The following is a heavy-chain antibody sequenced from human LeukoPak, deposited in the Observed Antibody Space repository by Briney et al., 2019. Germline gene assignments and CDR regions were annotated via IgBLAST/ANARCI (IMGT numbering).Heavy chain of an antibody. J-gene: IGHJ4*02. V-gene: IGHV3-30-3*01. Sequence: GGSLRLSCAASGFTFSSYAMHWVRQAPGKGLEWVAVISYDGSNKYYADSVKGRFTISRDNSKNTLYLQMNSLRAEDTAVYYCARDITMIVGLSYFDYWGQGTLVTVSS. D-gene: IGHD3-22*01. CDR1: GFTFSSYA. CDR3: ARDITMIVGLSYFDY. CDR2: ISYDGSNK.